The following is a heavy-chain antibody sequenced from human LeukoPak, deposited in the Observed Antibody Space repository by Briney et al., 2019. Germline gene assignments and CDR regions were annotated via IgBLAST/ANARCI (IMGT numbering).Heavy chain of an antibody. CDR2: ISYSGYN. CDR1: GGSIRSYH. CDR3: AKIEQGGSGSPQYYYCYMDV. D-gene: IGHD3-10*01. J-gene: IGHJ6*03. Sequence: SETLSLTCSVSGGSIRSYHWSWIRQSPGKGLEWIGYISYSGYNYYNPSLERRVTMSVDTSQNQFSLRLRSVTAADTAVYYCAKIEQGGSGSPQYYYCYMDVWGKGTTVTVSS. V-gene: IGHV4-59*03.